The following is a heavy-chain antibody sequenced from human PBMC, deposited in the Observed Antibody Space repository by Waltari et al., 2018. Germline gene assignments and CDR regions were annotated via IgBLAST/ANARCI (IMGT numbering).Heavy chain of an antibody. V-gene: IGHV1-69-2*01. CDR3: ATPGISYSYGCDY. Sequence: EVQLVKSGAEVKKPGATVKLSCKASGYTFTDYYMHWLQQAPGKGLEWMGRVDPADGETIYAEKFQGRVTITADTSTDTAYMELSSLRSEDTAVYYCATPGISYSYGCDYWGQGTLVTVSS. CDR2: VDPADGET. D-gene: IGHD5-18*01. CDR1: GYTFTDYY. J-gene: IGHJ4*02.